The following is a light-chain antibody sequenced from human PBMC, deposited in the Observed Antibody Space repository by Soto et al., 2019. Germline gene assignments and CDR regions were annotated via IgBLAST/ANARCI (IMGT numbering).Light chain of an antibody. J-gene: IGKJ1*01. CDR3: QQYNNWWT. CDR2: GAS. Sequence: EIVMTQSPATLSVSPGERATLSCRASQSVSNNLAWYQKKPGQAPRLLIYGASTRATGIPARFSGSGSGTEFTRTLSSLQSEHFAFYYCQQYNNWWTFGQGTRVDIK. V-gene: IGKV3-15*01. CDR1: QSVSNN.